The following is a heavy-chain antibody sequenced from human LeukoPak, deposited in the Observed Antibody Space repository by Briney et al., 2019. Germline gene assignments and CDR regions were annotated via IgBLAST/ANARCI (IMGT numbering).Heavy chain of an antibody. CDR1: GFTFRNYA. CDR2: ISYSGGDT. V-gene: IGHV3-23*01. CDR3: ARSFRYNSGSDY. Sequence: GGSLRLSCAASGFTFRNYAMDWVRQAPGKGLEWVSSISYSGGDTYYADSVKGRLTISRDNSKNILYLQMDSLRAEATAVYYCARSFRYNSGSDYWGQGTLVTVSS. J-gene: IGHJ4*02. D-gene: IGHD5-18*01.